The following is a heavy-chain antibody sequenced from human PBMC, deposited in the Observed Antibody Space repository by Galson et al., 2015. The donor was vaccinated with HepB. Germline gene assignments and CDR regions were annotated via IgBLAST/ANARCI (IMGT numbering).Heavy chain of an antibody. V-gene: IGHV3-23*01. CDR1: GFSFTRYA. CDR2: ITCSGGNS. J-gene: IGHJ4*02. D-gene: IGHD2-15*01. CDR3: AKDGIMVANNPYHFHY. Sequence: SLRLSCAASGFSFTRYAMTWVRQAPGKGLEWVSSITCSGGNSYYTDSVKGRFTVSRDNSKNTLLLQLNSLRAEDTAMYFCAKDGIMVANNPYHFHYWGQGTLVTVSS.